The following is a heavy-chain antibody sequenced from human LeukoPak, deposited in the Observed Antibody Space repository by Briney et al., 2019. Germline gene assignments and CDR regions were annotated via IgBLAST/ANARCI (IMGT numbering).Heavy chain of an antibody. CDR1: GGSISSYY. CDR3: ARDPAGLNWFDP. Sequence: PSETLSLTCTVPGGSISSYYWSWIRQPPGKGLEWIGYIYYIGSTNYNPSLKSRVTISVDTSKNQFSLKLSSVTAADMAVYYCARDPAGLNWFDPWGQGTLVTVSS. D-gene: IGHD6-13*01. V-gene: IGHV4-59*01. CDR2: IYYIGST. J-gene: IGHJ5*02.